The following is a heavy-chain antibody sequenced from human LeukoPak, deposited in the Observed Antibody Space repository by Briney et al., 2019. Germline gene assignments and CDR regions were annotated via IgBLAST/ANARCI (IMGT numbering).Heavy chain of an antibody. D-gene: IGHD3-22*01. Sequence: GASVKVSCKASGYTFTSYGISWVRQAPGQGLEWMGWIGAYNGNTNYAQKLQGRVTMTTDTSTSTAYMELRSLRSDDTAVYYCARASYYYDSSGYSVGDFDYWGQGTLVTVSS. CDR2: IGAYNGNT. J-gene: IGHJ4*02. CDR1: GYTFTSYG. V-gene: IGHV1-18*01. CDR3: ARASYYYDSSGYSVGDFDY.